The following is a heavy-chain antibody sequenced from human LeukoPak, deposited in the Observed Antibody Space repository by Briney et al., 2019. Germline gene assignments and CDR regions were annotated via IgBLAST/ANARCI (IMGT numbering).Heavy chain of an antibody. J-gene: IGHJ4*02. CDR3: ASYDSSGYYYFDY. V-gene: IGHV3-30*02. Sequence: PGGSLRLSCAASGFTFSSYGMHWVRQAPGKGLEWVAFIRYDGSNKYYADSVKGRFTISRDNAKNSLYLQMNSLRAEDTALYYCASYDSSGYYYFDYWGQGTLVTVSS. CDR2: IRYDGSNK. CDR1: GFTFSSYG. D-gene: IGHD3-22*01.